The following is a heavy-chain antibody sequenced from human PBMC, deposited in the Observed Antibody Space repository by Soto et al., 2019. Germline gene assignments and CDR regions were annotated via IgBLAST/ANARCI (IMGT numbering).Heavy chain of an antibody. CDR3: AHHGGWCTLPDYYMNV. CDR2: IYYSGST. V-gene: IGHV4-59*08. D-gene: IGHD2-8*01. Sequence: QVQLQESGPGLVKPSETLSLTCTVSGGSIGNYYWSWIRQPPGKGLEWIGYIYYSGSTNYNPSLKSRVIISIDMSKNQFSLKLSSVTAADTAVYYCAHHGGWCTLPDYYMNVWGKGTTVTVSS. CDR1: GGSIGNYY. J-gene: IGHJ6*03.